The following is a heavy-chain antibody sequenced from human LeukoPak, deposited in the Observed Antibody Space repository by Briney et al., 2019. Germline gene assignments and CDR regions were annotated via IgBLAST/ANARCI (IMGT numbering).Heavy chain of an antibody. CDR2: ISAYNGNT. V-gene: IGHV1-18*01. CDR1: GYTFTSYG. Sequence: ASVKVSCKASGYTFTSYGISWVRQAPGQGLEWMGWISAYNGNTNYAQKLQGRVTMTADTSTSTDYMELRSLRSDDTAVYYCARDERLWGYSYGYLKGYFDYWGQGTLVTVSS. D-gene: IGHD5-18*01. J-gene: IGHJ4*02. CDR3: ARDERLWGYSYGYLKGYFDY.